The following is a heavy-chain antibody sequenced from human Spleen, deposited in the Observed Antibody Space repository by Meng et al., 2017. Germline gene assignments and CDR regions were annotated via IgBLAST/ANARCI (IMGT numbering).Heavy chain of an antibody. V-gene: IGHV1-69*05. CDR3: TGYGSGSYYNRGYFDP. D-gene: IGHD3-10*01. Sequence: SVKVSCKASGYTFTSYYMHWVRQAPGLGLQWMGGSIAIFGRVDYAPRFQGRVTITTDESTSTVYMELRSLTSADTAIYYCTGYGSGSYYNRGYFDPWGQGTLVTVSS. CDR2: SIAIFGRV. CDR1: GYTFTSYY. J-gene: IGHJ5*02.